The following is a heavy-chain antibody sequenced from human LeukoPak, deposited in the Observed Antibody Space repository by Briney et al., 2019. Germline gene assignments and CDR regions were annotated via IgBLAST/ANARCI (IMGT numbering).Heavy chain of an antibody. V-gene: IGHV1-2*02. CDR2: IKPSSGAT. CDR3: ASCYYDSSGYYYFDY. J-gene: IGHJ4*02. D-gene: IGHD3-22*01. CDR1: VYTFTFHY. Sequence: ASVIVSSTASVYTFTFHYMHWLRQAPGQGLAWMGWIKPSSGATNYAQKVRGRVTMTRYTSNRTSYMELSRLRSDDTALYYCASCYYDSSGYYYFDYWGQGTLVTVSS.